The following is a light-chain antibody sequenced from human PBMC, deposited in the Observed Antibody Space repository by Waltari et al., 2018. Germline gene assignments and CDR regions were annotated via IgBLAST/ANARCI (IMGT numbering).Light chain of an antibody. V-gene: IGKV2-30*01. J-gene: IGKJ1*01. CDR2: KVS. Sequence: VVMTQSPLSLAVTHGQPASISCKSNQSLVFSDGNTYLNWFHQRPGQSPGRLIYKVSHRDSGVPDRFSGSGSDTDFTLKISRVEAGDLGTYYCMQGSNWPPTFGQGTKVDLK. CDR3: MQGSNWPPT. CDR1: QSLVFSDGNTY.